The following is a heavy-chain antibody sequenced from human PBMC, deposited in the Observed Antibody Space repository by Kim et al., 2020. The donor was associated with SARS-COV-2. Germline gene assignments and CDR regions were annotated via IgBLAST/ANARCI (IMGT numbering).Heavy chain of an antibody. CDR3: ARAQWELPHFDY. CDR1: GGSISSYY. D-gene: IGHD1-26*01. Sequence: SETLSLTCTVSGGSISSYYWSWIRQPPGKGLEWIGYIYYSGSTNYNPSLKSRVTISVDTSKNQFSLKLSSVTAADTAVYYCARAQWELPHFDYWGQGTLVTVSP. V-gene: IGHV4-59*01. CDR2: IYYSGST. J-gene: IGHJ4*02.